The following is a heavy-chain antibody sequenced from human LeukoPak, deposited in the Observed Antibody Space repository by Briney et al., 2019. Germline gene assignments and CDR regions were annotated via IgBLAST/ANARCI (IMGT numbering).Heavy chain of an antibody. CDR1: GFTFSSYW. CDR2: IKQDGSVR. V-gene: IGHV3-7*03. CDR3: AREMWQWRY. D-gene: IGHD6-19*01. J-gene: IGHJ4*02. Sequence: PGGSLRLSCAPSGFTFSSYWMSWVRQAPGKGLERVASIKQDGSVRYYVDSVKGRFTISRDNAKNSLYLQTNSLRAEDTAVYYCAREMWQWRYWGQGTLVTVSS.